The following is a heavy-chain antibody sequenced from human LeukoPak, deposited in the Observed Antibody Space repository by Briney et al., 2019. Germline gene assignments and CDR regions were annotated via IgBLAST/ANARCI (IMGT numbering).Heavy chain of an antibody. CDR1: GFTFSSYA. D-gene: IGHD4-23*01. CDR3: VKDLAQTTVVTPFDY. Sequence: PGGSLRLSCAASGFTFSSYAMSWVRQAPGKGLEWVSVISGSGGSTYYADSVKGLFTISRDNSKNTLYLQMNSLRAEDTAVYYCVKDLAQTTVVTPFDYWGQGTLVTVSS. J-gene: IGHJ4*02. V-gene: IGHV3-23*01. CDR2: ISGSGGST.